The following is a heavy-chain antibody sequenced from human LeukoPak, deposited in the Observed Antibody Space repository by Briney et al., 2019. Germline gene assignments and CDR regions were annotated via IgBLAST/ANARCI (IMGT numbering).Heavy chain of an antibody. CDR3: ARVAIWVRQTYYYDSSGYYSYWYFDL. D-gene: IGHD3-22*01. V-gene: IGHV1-2*06. CDR1: GYTFTGYY. CDR2: INPNSGGT. Sequence: ASVKVSCKASGYTFTGYYMHWVRQAPGQGLEWMGRINPNSGGTNYAQKFQGRVTMTRDTSISTAYMELSRLRSDDTAVYYCARVAIWVRQTYYYDSSGYYSYWYFDLWGRGTLVTVSS. J-gene: IGHJ2*01.